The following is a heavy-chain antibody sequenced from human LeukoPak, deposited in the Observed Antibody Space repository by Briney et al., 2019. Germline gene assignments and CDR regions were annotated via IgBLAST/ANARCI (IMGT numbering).Heavy chain of an antibody. Sequence: GGSLRLSCAASGFTFSFYEMNWVRQAPGKGLEWVSYISTSGSTIYYADSVKGRFTISRDNAKNSLYLQMNSLRAEDTAVYYCARGDSWGFFDYWGQGTLVTVSS. CDR3: ARGDSWGFFDY. CDR2: ISTSGSTI. D-gene: IGHD1-26*01. V-gene: IGHV3-48*03. J-gene: IGHJ4*02. CDR1: GFTFSFYE.